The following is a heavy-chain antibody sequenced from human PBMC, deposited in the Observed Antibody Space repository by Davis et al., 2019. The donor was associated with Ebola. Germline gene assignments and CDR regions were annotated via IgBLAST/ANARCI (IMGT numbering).Heavy chain of an antibody. J-gene: IGHJ6*02. D-gene: IGHD6-6*01. Sequence: GGSLRLSCAASGFTFSSYGMHWVRQAPGKGLEWVAVIWYDGSNKYYADSVKGRFTISRDNSKNTLYLQMNSLRAEDTAVYYCARSIAARRYYGMDVWGQGTTVTVSS. CDR1: GFTFSSYG. CDR3: ARSIAARRYYGMDV. CDR2: IWYDGSNK. V-gene: IGHV3-33*08.